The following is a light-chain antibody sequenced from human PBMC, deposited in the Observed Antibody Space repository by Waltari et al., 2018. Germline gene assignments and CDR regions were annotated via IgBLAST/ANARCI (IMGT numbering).Light chain of an antibody. CDR3: QQYDSFRT. CDR2: KAS. Sequence: AIQMTQSPSSLSASVGDRVTITCRASQGIRNDLGWYQQKPGKAPKLLIYKASTLESGVPSRFSGSGSGTEFTLTISRLQPDDFATYYCQQYDSFRTFGQGTKVEVK. J-gene: IGKJ1*01. V-gene: IGKV1-6*01. CDR1: QGIRND.